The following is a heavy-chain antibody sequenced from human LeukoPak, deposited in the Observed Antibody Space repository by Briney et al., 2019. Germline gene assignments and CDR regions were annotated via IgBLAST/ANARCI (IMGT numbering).Heavy chain of an antibody. CDR3: ARLAYCGGDCYPSPDY. D-gene: IGHD2-21*02. J-gene: IGHJ4*02. V-gene: IGHV4-59*01. Sequence: SETLSLTCTVSGGSISSYYWSWIRQPPGKGLEWIGYIYYSGSTNYNPSLKSRVIISVDTSKNQFSLKLSSVTAADTAVYYCARLAYCGGDCYPSPDYWGQGALVTVSS. CDR2: IYYSGST. CDR1: GGSISSYY.